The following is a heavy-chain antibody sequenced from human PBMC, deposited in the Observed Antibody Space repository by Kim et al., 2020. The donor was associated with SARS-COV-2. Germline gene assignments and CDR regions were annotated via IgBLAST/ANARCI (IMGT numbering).Heavy chain of an antibody. D-gene: IGHD2-21*01. Sequence: GESLKISCKGSGYSFTGYWITWVRQGPGKGLEWMGRIDPRDSYVNYSPSFQGHVTISVDKSISIAYLQWSSLKASDTAVYYCARLPMVVIPRFAFDIWGQGTMVTVSS. V-gene: IGHV5-10-1*01. J-gene: IGHJ3*02. CDR2: IDPRDSYV. CDR3: ARLPMVVIPRFAFDI. CDR1: GYSFTGYW.